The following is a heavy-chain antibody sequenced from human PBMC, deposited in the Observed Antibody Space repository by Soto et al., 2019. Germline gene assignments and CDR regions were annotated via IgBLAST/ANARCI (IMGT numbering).Heavy chain of an antibody. D-gene: IGHD6-13*01. CDR1: GFTFSSYA. CDR3: AKGGVFSSSWTNEIDY. J-gene: IGHJ4*02. Sequence: GGSLRLSCADSGFTFSSYAMSWVRQATGKGLEWVSAISGSGGSTYYGDSVKGRFTISRDNSKNMLYLQMNSLRAEGTAVYYCAKGGVFSSSWTNEIDYWGQGTLVTVSS. CDR2: ISGSGGST. V-gene: IGHV3-23*01.